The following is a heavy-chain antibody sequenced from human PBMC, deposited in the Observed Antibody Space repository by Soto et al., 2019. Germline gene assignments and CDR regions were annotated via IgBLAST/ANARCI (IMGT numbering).Heavy chain of an antibody. CDR3: ARLVGAYYDFWSGYYGYGMDV. J-gene: IGHJ6*02. V-gene: IGHV4-34*01. D-gene: IGHD3-3*01. CDR1: GVTFSCYG. Sequence: SDTLSLTCTVYGVTFSCYGWTWSRPPQGKGLGWIGEINHSGSTNYNPSLKSRVTISVDTSKNQFSLKLSSVTAADTAVYYCARLVGAYYDFWSGYYGYGMDVWGQGTTVTVS. CDR2: INHSGST.